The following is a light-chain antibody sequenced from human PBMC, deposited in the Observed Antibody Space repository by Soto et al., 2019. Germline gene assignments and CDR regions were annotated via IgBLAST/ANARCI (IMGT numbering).Light chain of an antibody. J-gene: IGLJ1*01. CDR1: SSDVGGYNY. CDR2: EVS. CDR3: CSYTNSNTLG. Sequence: QSALTQPASVSGSPGQSITLSCTGTSSDVGGYNYVSWYQQHPGKAPKVMIYEVSNRPSGVSNRFSGSKSGNTASLTISGLQAEDEADYYCCSYTNSNTLGFGTGTKLTVL. V-gene: IGLV2-14*01.